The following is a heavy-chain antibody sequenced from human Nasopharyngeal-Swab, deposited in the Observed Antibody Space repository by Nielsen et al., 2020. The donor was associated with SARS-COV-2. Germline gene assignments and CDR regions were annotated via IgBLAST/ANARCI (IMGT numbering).Heavy chain of an antibody. J-gene: IGHJ4*02. Sequence: GGSLRLSCAASGFTFSSYAMHWVRQAPGKGLEWVAVISYDGSNKYYADSVKGRFTISRDNSKNTLYLQMNSLRAEDTAVYHCARDLDLYCGGDCSTWGGLDYWGQGTLVTVSS. D-gene: IGHD2-21*02. V-gene: IGHV3-30-3*01. CDR2: ISYDGSNK. CDR1: GFTFSSYA. CDR3: ARDLDLYCGGDCSTWGGLDY.